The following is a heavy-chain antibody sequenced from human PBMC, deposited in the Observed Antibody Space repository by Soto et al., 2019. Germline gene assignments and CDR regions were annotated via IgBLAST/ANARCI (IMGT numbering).Heavy chain of an antibody. D-gene: IGHD6-6*01. CDR3: AREYSSSSSFDY. J-gene: IGHJ4*02. Sequence: LSLTCTVSGGSVSSGSYYWSWIRQPPGKGLEWIGYIYYSGSTNYNPSLKSRVTISVDTSKNQFSLKLSSVTAADTAVYYCAREYSSSSSFDYWGQGTLVTVSS. CDR1: GGSVSSGSYY. V-gene: IGHV4-61*01. CDR2: IYYSGST.